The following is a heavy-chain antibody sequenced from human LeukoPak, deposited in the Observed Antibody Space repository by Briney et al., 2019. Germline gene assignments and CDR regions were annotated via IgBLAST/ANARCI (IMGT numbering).Heavy chain of an antibody. Sequence: PGGYLSVSCTASGFTFGDYAMSWFRQAPGNGLEWVGFIRSKTYGGTTEYAASVKGRFTISRDDSKSIAYLQMNSLKTEDTAVYYCTRGGDYYDSTNWFDPWGQGNLVTVSS. V-gene: IGHV3-49*03. CDR2: IRSKTYGGTT. CDR1: GFTFGDYA. CDR3: TRGGDYYDSTNWFDP. J-gene: IGHJ5*02. D-gene: IGHD3-22*01.